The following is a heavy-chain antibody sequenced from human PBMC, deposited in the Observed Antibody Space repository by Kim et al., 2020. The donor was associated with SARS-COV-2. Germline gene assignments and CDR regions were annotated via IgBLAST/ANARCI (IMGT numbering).Heavy chain of an antibody. D-gene: IGHD3-10*01. CDR1: GGSFSGYY. J-gene: IGHJ4*02. CDR3: ARGPLGSGATNFDY. V-gene: IGHV4-34*01. Sequence: SETLSLTCAVYGGSFSGYYWSWIRQPPGKGLEYIGEINHSGSTNYSPSLKSRVTISVDTSKNQFSPKLNSVTAADTAVYYCARGPLGSGATNFDYWGQGTLVTVSS. CDR2: INHSGST.